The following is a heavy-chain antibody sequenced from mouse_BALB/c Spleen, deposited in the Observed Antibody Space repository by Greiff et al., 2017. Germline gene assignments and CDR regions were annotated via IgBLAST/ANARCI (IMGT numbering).Heavy chain of an antibody. CDR1: GFTFSSYG. CDR3: ASRSTMITTGFAY. J-gene: IGHJ3*01. Sequence: EVQVVESGGGLVQPGGSLKLSCAASGFTFSSYGMSWVRQTPDKRLELVATINSNGGSTYYPDSVKGRFTISRDNAKNTLYLQMSSLKSEDTAMYYCASRSTMITTGFAYWGQGTLVTVSA. V-gene: IGHV5-6-3*01. CDR2: INSNGGST. D-gene: IGHD2-4*01.